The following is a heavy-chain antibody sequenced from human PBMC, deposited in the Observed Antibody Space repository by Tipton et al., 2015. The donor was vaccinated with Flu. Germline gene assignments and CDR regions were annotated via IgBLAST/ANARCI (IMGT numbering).Heavy chain of an antibody. J-gene: IGHJ4*02. V-gene: IGHV4-39*07. CDR1: GDSFSGIYYY. Sequence: TLSLTCTVSGDSFSGIYYYWGWIRQPPGKGLEWIGNVFNTGNTYYNPSLKSRVTISIDTSKNQFSLKLSSVTAADTAVYYCARRDSGYDPEGYWGQGTLVTVSS. CDR2: VFNTGNT. CDR3: ARRDSGYDPEGY. D-gene: IGHD5-12*01.